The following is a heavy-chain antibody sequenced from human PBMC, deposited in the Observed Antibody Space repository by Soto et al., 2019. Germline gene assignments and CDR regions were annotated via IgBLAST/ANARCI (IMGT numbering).Heavy chain of an antibody. J-gene: IGHJ4*02. Sequence: GGSLRLSCAASGFTFSRDGMSWVRQAPGKGLEWVSLITDNGGSTYYADSVKGRFTISRDNTKNMLFLQMNSLRAEDTAVYYCAKERATTTAFDYWGQGALVTV. D-gene: IGHD4-17*01. CDR3: AKERATTTAFDY. CDR2: ITDNGGST. V-gene: IGHV3-23*01. CDR1: GFTFSRDG.